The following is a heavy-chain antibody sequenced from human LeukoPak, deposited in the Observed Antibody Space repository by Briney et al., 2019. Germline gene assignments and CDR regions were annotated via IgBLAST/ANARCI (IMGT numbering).Heavy chain of an antibody. CDR2: TFYSGST. D-gene: IGHD3-10*01. CDR1: SGSINSYY. V-gene: IGHV4-59*12. J-gene: IGHJ4*02. CDR3: ATVAVVRGVTFFDY. Sequence: SQTLSLTCTVSSGSINSYYWTWIRQPPGKGLEWIGNTFYSGSTNYNPSLMSRVSISVDTSKNQVSLNLNSVTAADTAVYYCATVAVVRGVTFFDYWGQGTLVTVSS.